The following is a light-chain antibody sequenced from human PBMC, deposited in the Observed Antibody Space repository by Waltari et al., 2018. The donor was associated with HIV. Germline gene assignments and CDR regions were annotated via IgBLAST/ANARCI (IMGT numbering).Light chain of an antibody. CDR1: KLGNKY. J-gene: IGLJ3*02. Sequence: SFELTQPPSVSVSPGQTDRITCSGEKLGNKYACWYQQKPGQSPVLVIYQDNKRPSGIPQRFSGSNSGNTATLTISGTQAMDEADYYCQAWDSSNVVFGGGTKLTVL. CDR2: QDN. CDR3: QAWDSSNVV. V-gene: IGLV3-1*01.